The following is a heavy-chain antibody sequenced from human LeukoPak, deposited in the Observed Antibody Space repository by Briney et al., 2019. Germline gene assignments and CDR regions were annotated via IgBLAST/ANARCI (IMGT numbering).Heavy chain of an antibody. CDR2: ISGSGGST. Sequence: GGSLRLSCAASGFTFSSYAMSWVRQAPVKVLEWVSAISGSGGSTYYADSVKGRFTISRDNSKNTLYLQMNSLRAEDTAVYYCARGYCSSTSCYRPSPYDYWGQGTLVTVSS. CDR1: GFTFSSYA. D-gene: IGHD2-2*01. V-gene: IGHV3-23*01. CDR3: ARGYCSSTSCYRPSPYDY. J-gene: IGHJ4*02.